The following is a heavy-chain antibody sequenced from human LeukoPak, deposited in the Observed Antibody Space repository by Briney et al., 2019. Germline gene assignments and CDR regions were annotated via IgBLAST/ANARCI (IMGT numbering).Heavy chain of an antibody. V-gene: IGHV5-51*01. J-gene: IGHJ4*02. Sequence: GESLKISCKGSGYSFTSYWIGWVCQMPGKGLEWMGIIYLVDSATRYSPSFQGQVTISADKSISTAYLQWSSLKASDTAMYYCARQLPVSYVDYWGQGTLVTVSS. CDR1: GYSFTSYW. CDR2: IYLVDSAT. D-gene: IGHD2-15*01. CDR3: ARQLPVSYVDY.